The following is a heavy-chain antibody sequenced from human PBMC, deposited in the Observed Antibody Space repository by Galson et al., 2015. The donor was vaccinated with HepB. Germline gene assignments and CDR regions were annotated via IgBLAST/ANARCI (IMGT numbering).Heavy chain of an antibody. CDR3: AREWDSTSRNYDAFDI. CDR1: GFTFSNFW. CDR2: MNSDGRSI. Sequence: SLRLSCAASGFTFSNFWMHWVRQGPGKGLVWVARMNSDGRSISYADSVRGRFTISRDNASNILYLQMNSLRPEDTAVYYCAREWDSTSRNYDAFDIWGQGTMVTVSS. J-gene: IGHJ3*02. D-gene: IGHD2-2*01. V-gene: IGHV3-74*01.